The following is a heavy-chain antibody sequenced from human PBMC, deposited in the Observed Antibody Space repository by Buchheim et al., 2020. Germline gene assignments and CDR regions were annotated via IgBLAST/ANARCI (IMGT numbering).Heavy chain of an antibody. CDR3: GREASTGWYVAY. J-gene: IGHJ4*02. D-gene: IGHD6-19*01. CDR2: ISSGRGTI. V-gene: IGHV3-48*01. CDR1: GFTFSSYT. Sequence: EIQLVESGGGLVQPGGSLRLSCAASGFTFSSYTLNWVRQAPGKGLEWVSSISSGRGTIYYADSVKGRFTISRDNAKNSLYLQMNNPRVDDTAVYYCGREASTGWYVAYWGQGTL.